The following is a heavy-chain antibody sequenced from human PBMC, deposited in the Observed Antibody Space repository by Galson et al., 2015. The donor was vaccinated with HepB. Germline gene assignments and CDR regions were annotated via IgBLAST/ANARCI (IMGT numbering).Heavy chain of an antibody. J-gene: IGHJ1*01. CDR3: ARDRPPGIAAAGSFHY. CDR1: GFTFSSYN. D-gene: IGHD6-13*01. Sequence: SLRLSCAASGFTFSSYNMNWARQAPGKGLEWVSYISSRSSYIYYADSVKGRFTISRDNAKNPLYLQMNSLRAEDTAVYYCARDRPPGIAAAGSFHYWGQGTLVTVSS. V-gene: IGHV3-21*01. CDR2: ISSRSSYI.